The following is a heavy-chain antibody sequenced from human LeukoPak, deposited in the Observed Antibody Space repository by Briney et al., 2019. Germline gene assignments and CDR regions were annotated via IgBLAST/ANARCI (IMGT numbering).Heavy chain of an antibody. CDR3: ARHLYSYGLGHAYFDS. Sequence: PSETLSLTCTVSGDSMRSYYWSWIRQPPGKGLEWIGYVYDSGDTNYNPSLKSRVTISEDTSKNQFSLRLSSVTAADTAVYYCARHLYSYGLGHAYFDSWGQGTLVTVSS. CDR2: VYDSGDT. J-gene: IGHJ4*02. CDR1: GDSMRSYY. D-gene: IGHD5-18*01. V-gene: IGHV4-59*08.